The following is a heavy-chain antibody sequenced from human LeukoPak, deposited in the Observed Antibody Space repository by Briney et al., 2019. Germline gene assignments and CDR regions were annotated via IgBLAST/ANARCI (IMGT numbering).Heavy chain of an antibody. CDR2: IDRSGGST. J-gene: IGHJ5*01. CDR1: GFSLNIYA. V-gene: IGHV3-23*01. CDR3: ARGSHGEHDS. D-gene: IGHD4-17*01. Sequence: GSLRLSCAASGFSLNIYAMSWVRQAPGKGLEWVAAIDRSGGSTFYADSVKGRFTISKDNSKNTLYLQINSLRVDDTAIYYCARGSHGEHDSWGQGTLVTVSS.